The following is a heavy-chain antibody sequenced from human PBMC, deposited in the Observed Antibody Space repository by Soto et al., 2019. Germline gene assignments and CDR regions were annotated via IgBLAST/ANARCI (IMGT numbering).Heavy chain of an antibody. CDR2: IIPIFGTA. CDR3: ARSGGGYYDFWSGYRPDYYYYGMDV. Sequence: ASVKVSCKASGGTFSSYAISWVRQAPGQGLEWMGGIIPIFGTANYAQKFQGRVTITADESTSTAYMELSSLRSEDTAVYYCARSGGGYYDFWSGYRPDYYYYGMDVWGQGTTVTVSS. D-gene: IGHD3-3*01. V-gene: IGHV1-69*13. CDR1: GGTFSSYA. J-gene: IGHJ6*02.